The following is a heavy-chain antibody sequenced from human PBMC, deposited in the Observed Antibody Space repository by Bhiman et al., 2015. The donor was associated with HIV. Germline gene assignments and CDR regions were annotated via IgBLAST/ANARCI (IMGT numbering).Heavy chain of an antibody. V-gene: IGHV3-21*01. CDR3: AREFTGYSSSNFDY. CDR1: GFTFSIYS. CDR2: ISSSSSYI. Sequence: EMQLAESGGGLVKPGGSLRLSCAASGFTFSIYSMNWVRQAPGKGLEWVSSISSSSSYIYYADSVKGRFTISRDNAKNSLYLQVNSLRAEDTAVYYCAREFTGYSSSNFDYWGQGTLVTVS. D-gene: IGHD6-13*01. J-gene: IGHJ4*02.